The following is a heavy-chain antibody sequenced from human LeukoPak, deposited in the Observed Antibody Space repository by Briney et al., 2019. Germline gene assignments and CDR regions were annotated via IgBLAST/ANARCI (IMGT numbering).Heavy chain of an antibody. CDR1: GFTFSSYG. CDR3: AKEGYNWSDGEY. CDR2: IRYDGSNK. V-gene: IGHV3-30*02. D-gene: IGHD1-1*01. Sequence: SGGSLRLSCAASGFTFSSYGMHWVRQAPGKGLEWVAFIRYDGSNKYYADSVKGRFTISRDNSKNTLYLQMNSLRAEDTAVYYCAKEGYNWSDGEYWGQGTLVTVSS. J-gene: IGHJ4*02.